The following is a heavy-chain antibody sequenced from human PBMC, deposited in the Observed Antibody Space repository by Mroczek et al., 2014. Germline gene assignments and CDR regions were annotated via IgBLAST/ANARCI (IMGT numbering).Heavy chain of an antibody. Sequence: QVQLQQWGAGLLKPSETLSLTCAVYGGSFSGYYWSWIRQPPGKGLEWIGEINHSGSTNYNPSLKSRVTISVDTSKNQFSLKLSSVTAADTAVYYCASLYGSGSHYDPTYYYGMDVWGQGTTVTVSS. CDR1: GGSFSGYY. V-gene: IGHV4-34*01. CDR3: ASLYGSGSHYDPTYYYGMDV. CDR2: INHSGST. J-gene: IGHJ6*02. D-gene: IGHD3-10*01.